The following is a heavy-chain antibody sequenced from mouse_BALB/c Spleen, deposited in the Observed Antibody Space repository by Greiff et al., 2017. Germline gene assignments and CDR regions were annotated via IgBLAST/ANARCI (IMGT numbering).Heavy chain of an antibody. J-gene: IGHJ2*01. D-gene: IGHD1-2*01. CDR2: IYPGNSDT. Sequence: EVKVVESGTVLARPGASVKMSCKASGYTFTSYWMHWVKQRPGQGLEWIGAIYPGNSDTSYNQKFKGKAKLTAVTSTSTAYMELSSLTNEDSAVYYCTRVIHYYGYNYFDYWGQGTTLTVPS. V-gene: IGHV1-5*01. CDR1: GYTFTSYW. CDR3: TRVIHYYGYNYFDY.